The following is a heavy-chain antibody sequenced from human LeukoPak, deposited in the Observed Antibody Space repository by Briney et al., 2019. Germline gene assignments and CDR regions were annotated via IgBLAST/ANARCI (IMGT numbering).Heavy chain of an antibody. CDR1: GFTFSSYD. Sequence: GGSLRLSCAASGFTFSSYDMYWVRQAPGKGLEWVAVISYDGSNKYYADSVKGRFTISRDNSKNTLYLQMNSLRAEDTAVYYCARDRAPVMAAAEMDVWGQGTTVTVSS. CDR2: ISYDGSNK. D-gene: IGHD6-13*01. V-gene: IGHV3-30-3*01. CDR3: ARDRAPVMAAAEMDV. J-gene: IGHJ6*02.